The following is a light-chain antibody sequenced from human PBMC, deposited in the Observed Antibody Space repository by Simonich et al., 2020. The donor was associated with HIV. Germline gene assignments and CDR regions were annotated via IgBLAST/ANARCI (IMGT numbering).Light chain of an antibody. CDR2: GAS. CDR1: QSVSST. J-gene: IGKJ4*01. V-gene: IGKV3-15*01. Sequence: EIVMTQSPVTLSVSPVEIGTRSFRASQSVSSTLVWYQQKAGQATMLLLHGASTRATGIPGRFSGSGSGTEFTLTISSMQSEDFAVYYCQQYNKWPTFGGGTKVEIK. CDR3: QQYNKWPT.